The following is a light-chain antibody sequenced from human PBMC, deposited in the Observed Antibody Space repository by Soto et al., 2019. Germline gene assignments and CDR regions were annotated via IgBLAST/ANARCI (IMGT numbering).Light chain of an antibody. J-gene: IGKJ1*01. CDR1: QSISSW. Sequence: DIQMTQSPSTLSASVGDRVTITCRASQSISSWLAWYQQKPGKAPKLLIYKASSLESGVPSRFSGSGSGTEFTLTIRSLQPDDFATYYFLQYNSSSRTIGQATKV. CDR3: LQYNSSSRT. CDR2: KAS. V-gene: IGKV1-5*03.